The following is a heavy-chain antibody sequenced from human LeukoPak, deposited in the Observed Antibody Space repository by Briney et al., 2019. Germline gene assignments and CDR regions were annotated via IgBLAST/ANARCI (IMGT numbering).Heavy chain of an antibody. CDR1: GFTFSSYA. CDR3: AKEKYGGYGEIGY. Sequence: PGRSLRLSCAASGFTFSSYAMHWVRQAPGKGLEWVAVISYDGSNKYYADSVKGRFTISRDNSKNTLYLQMNSLRAEDTAVYYCAKEKYGGYGEIGYWGQGTLVTVSS. CDR2: ISYDGSNK. V-gene: IGHV3-30-3*01. D-gene: IGHD5-12*01. J-gene: IGHJ4*02.